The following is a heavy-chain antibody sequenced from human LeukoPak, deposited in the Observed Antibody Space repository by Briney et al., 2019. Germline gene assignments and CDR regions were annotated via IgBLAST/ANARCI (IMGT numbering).Heavy chain of an antibody. Sequence: SVKVSCKASGGTFSSYTISWVRQAPGQGLEWMGRIIPILGIANYAQKFQGGVTITADKSTSTAYMELSSLRSEDTAVYYCARDGRRRGYSYGYGFHYYYYGMDVWGQGTTVTVSS. V-gene: IGHV1-69*04. CDR1: GGTFSSYT. D-gene: IGHD5-18*01. J-gene: IGHJ6*02. CDR2: IIPILGIA. CDR3: ARDGRRRGYSYGYGFHYYYYGMDV.